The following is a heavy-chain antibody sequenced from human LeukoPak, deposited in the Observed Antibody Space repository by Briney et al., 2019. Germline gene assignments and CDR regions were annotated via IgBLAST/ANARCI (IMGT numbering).Heavy chain of an antibody. CDR3: VKGGSSSHNWFDP. Sequence: GGSLRLSCAASGFTFSSYWMSWVRQAPGKGLEWVANIKQDGSEKYYVDSVKGRFTISRDNSRNTLYLQMNSLRAEDTAIYYCVKGGSSSHNWFDPWGQGTLVTVSS. V-gene: IGHV3-7*01. D-gene: IGHD6-13*01. CDR2: IKQDGSEK. CDR1: GFTFSSYW. J-gene: IGHJ5*02.